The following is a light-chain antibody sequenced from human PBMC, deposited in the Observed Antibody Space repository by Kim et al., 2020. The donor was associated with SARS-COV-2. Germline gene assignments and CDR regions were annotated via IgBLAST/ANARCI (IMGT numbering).Light chain of an antibody. CDR2: VAS. V-gene: IGKV1-9*01. Sequence: DIQLTQSPSFLSASVGDRVTITCRASQGISSYLAWYQQKPGKAPKVLIYVASTLQSGVPSRFSGSGSGTEFTLTISSLQPEDFATYYCQQLNSYPVTFGGGTKVDIK. CDR3: QQLNSYPVT. CDR1: QGISSY. J-gene: IGKJ4*01.